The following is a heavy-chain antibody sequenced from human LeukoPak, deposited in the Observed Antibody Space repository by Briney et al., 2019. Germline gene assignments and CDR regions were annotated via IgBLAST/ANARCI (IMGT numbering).Heavy chain of an antibody. V-gene: IGHV3-53*01. CDR3: AKVDCSCGSCYGFGYFYYGMDV. D-gene: IGHD2-15*01. CDR1: GFTVSSNY. Sequence: VSLRLSCAAPGFTVSSNYMSWVRQARGKGLEWGAVIYCGGSTYYADSVKGRFTISRDNSMNTLFLQMNSLRAEDTAVYFCAKVDCSCGSCYGFGYFYYGMDVWGQGTTVTVSS. J-gene: IGHJ6*02. CDR2: IYCGGST.